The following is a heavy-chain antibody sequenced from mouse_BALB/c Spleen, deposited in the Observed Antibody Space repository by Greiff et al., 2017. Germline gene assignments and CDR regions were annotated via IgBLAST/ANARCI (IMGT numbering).Heavy chain of an antibody. Sequence: EVKLVESGGGLVQPGGSLRLSCATSGFTFTDYYMSWVRQPPGKALEWLGFIRNKANGYTTEYSASVKGRFTISRDNSQSILYLQMNTLRAEDSATYYCARDNGSSFDYYAMDYWGQGTSVTVSS. D-gene: IGHD1-1*01. CDR1: GFTFTDYY. V-gene: IGHV7-3*02. CDR2: IRNKANGYTT. CDR3: ARDNGSSFDYYAMDY. J-gene: IGHJ4*01.